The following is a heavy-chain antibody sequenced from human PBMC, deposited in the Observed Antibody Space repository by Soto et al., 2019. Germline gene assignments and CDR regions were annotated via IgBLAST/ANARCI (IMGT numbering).Heavy chain of an antibody. D-gene: IGHD3-22*01. CDR1: GITVNSNY. J-gene: IGHJ3*02. CDR3: ARNYDSTAGGAFDI. V-gene: IGHV3-53*01. CDR2: IYSGGST. Sequence: EVQLVESGGGLIQPGGYLRISCAASGITVNSNYMSWVRQAPGKGLEWVSVIYSGGSTYYADSVKGRFTISRDNSKNTLYLQMNSLRAEDTAVYYCARNYDSTAGGAFDIWGQVTMVTVSS.